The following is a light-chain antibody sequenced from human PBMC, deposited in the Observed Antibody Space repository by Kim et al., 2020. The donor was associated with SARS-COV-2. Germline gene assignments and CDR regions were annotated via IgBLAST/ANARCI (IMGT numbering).Light chain of an antibody. CDR2: DVS. V-gene: IGLV2-14*03. CDR3: SSFTSGSTWV. Sequence: GQSITVSCTGTSSDVGGFNYVSWYQQHPGKAPKLMIYDVSERPSGVSNRFSGSKSGNTDSLTISGLQAEDEADYYCSSFTSGSTWVFGGGTKVTVL. J-gene: IGLJ3*02. CDR1: SSDVGGFNY.